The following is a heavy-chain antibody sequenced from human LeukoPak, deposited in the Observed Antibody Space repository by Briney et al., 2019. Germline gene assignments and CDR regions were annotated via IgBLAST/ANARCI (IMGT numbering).Heavy chain of an antibody. CDR2: ISYDGSNK. V-gene: IGHV3-30-3*01. CDR3: ARIATISSGYPNYFDY. J-gene: IGHJ4*02. CDR1: GFTFSSYA. Sequence: GGSLRLSCAASGFTFSSYAMHWVRQAPGKGLEWVAVISYDGSNKYYADSVKGRFTISRDNSKNTLYLQMNSLRAEDTAVYYCARIATISSGYPNYFDYWGQGTLVTVSS. D-gene: IGHD3-22*01.